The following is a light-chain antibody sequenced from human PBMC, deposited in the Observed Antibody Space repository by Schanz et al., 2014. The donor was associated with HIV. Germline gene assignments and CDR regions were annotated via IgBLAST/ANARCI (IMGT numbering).Light chain of an antibody. CDR3: QQYGSSPLIT. Sequence: EIVLTQSPGTLSLSPGERATLSCRASQVVSSNFLAWYQQKPGRAPRLLIYGASSRATGIPDRFSGSGSGTDFTLTISRLEPEDFAVYYCQQYGSSPLITFGPGTKVDIK. CDR2: GAS. J-gene: IGKJ3*01. CDR1: QVVSSNF. V-gene: IGKV3-20*01.